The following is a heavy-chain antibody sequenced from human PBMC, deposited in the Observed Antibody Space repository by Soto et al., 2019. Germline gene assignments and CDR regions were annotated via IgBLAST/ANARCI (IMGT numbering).Heavy chain of an antibody. V-gene: IGHV3-30-3*01. J-gene: IGHJ5*02. D-gene: IGHD6-19*01. CDR3: ARDMYSSDYFVKWFEP. Sequence: QVRLVESGGGVGQPGRSLRLSCTASGFSFSSYAMYWFRQPPGKGLEWVAVISHDGINKHYADSVKVRVTVSRDNSNHSLDLQLNSLRGEDTAMYYCARDMYSSDYFVKWFEPWGQGTLVTVSS. CDR1: GFSFSSYA. CDR2: ISHDGINK.